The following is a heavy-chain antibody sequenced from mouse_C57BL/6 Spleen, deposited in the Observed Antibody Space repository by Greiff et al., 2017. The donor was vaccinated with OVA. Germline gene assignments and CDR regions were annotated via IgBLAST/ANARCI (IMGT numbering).Heavy chain of an antibody. CDR2: ISNLAYSI. Sequence: EVMLVESGGGLVQPGGSLKLSCAASGFTFSDYGMAWVRQAPRKGPEWVAFISNLAYSIYYADTVTGRFTISRENAKNTLYLEMSSLRSEDTAMYYCARRWYGSSYWYFDVWGTGTTVTVSS. J-gene: IGHJ1*03. V-gene: IGHV5-15*01. D-gene: IGHD1-1*01. CDR1: GFTFSDYG. CDR3: ARRWYGSSYWYFDV.